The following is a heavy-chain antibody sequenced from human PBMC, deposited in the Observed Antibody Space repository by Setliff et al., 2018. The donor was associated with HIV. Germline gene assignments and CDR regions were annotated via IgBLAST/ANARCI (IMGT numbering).Heavy chain of an antibody. Sequence: SETLSLTCTVSGYSISSSNWWGWIRQTPGKGLEWIGYIDYSGSTYYNPSLESRVTMSVDTSKNQFSLKVNPVTAADTAVYYCARGARLLAGYSDRWDYYYMGVWGKGTTVTVSS. V-gene: IGHV4-28*03. CDR1: GYSISSSNW. CDR2: IDYSGST. D-gene: IGHD6-13*01. J-gene: IGHJ6*03. CDR3: ARGARLLAGYSDRWDYYYMGV.